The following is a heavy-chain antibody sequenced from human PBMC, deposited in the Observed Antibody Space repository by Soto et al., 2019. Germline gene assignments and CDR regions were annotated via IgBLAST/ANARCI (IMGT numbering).Heavy chain of an antibody. CDR3: VRGTSDWYGVDF. V-gene: IGHV3-74*01. D-gene: IGHD3-10*01. CDR2: INTGGSGT. CDR1: GFTFSRHW. Sequence: EVHLVESGGGLVQPGGSLRLSCAVSGFTFSRHWMHWVRQAPGKGLQWVSRINTGGSGTNYADSVEGRCTISRDNTKNTLYLQMNSLRGEDTAQYYCVRGTSDWYGVDFWGQGTLVTVSS. J-gene: IGHJ4*02.